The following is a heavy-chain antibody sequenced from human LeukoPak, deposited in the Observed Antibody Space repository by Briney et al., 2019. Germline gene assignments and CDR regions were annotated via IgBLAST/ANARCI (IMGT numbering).Heavy chain of an antibody. CDR1: GYPFTMYG. CDR2: ICDNNGNT. CDR3: ARGPRFDP. V-gene: IGHV1-18*01. J-gene: IGHJ5*02. Sequence: ASVKVSCTSSGYPFTMYGFNWVRQPPGQGLEWMGCICDNNGNTNYAQKFQGRVTMTTDTSTNTAYMDLTNLKSDDTAIYYCARGPRFDPWGQRPLVTVSS.